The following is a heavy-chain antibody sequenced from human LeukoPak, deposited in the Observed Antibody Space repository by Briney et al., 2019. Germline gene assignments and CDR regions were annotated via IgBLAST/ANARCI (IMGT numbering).Heavy chain of an antibody. D-gene: IGHD1-26*01. CDR2: IYYSGST. Sequence: PSETLSLACTVSGGSISSYYWSWIRQPPGKGLEWIGYIYYSGSTNYNPSLKSRVTISVDTSKNQFSLKLSSVTAADTAVYYCARRIVGATGFDPWGQGTLVTVSS. CDR1: GGSISSYY. J-gene: IGHJ5*02. V-gene: IGHV4-59*01. CDR3: ARRIVGATGFDP.